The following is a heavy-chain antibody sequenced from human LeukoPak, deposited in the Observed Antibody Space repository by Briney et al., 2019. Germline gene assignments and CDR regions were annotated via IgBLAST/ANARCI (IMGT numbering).Heavy chain of an antibody. CDR1: DGSISNYY. J-gene: IGHJ5*02. CDR3: ARNSAVATSRSWFDP. V-gene: IGHV4-59*08. Sequence: SETLSLTCSVFDGSISNYYWSWIRQPPGKGLEWIGYAYYSGTTTYNPSLESRVTISVDTSKNQFSLKLTAVTAADTAVYYCARNSAVATSRSWFDPWGQGTLVTVSS. D-gene: IGHD6-19*01. CDR2: AYYSGTT.